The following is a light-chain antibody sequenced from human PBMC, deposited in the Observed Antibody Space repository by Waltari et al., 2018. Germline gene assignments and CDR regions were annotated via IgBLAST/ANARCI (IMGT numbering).Light chain of an antibody. Sequence: QSVLTQPPSASGAPGQTITISCSGGGSNIGRNYVYWYQQFPGRAPRLIMQNNDQRPSGFPARFSGSKSGISGSLAISGLRSDDEADYYCAAWDETLNTFLFGTGTKVAAL. J-gene: IGLJ1*01. V-gene: IGLV1-47*01. CDR3: AAWDETLNTFL. CDR2: NND. CDR1: GSNIGRNY.